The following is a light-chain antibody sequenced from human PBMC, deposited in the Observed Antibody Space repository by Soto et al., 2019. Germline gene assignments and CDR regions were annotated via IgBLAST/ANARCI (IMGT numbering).Light chain of an antibody. V-gene: IGKV3-20*01. CDR3: QHYGNSPIS. Sequence: IVFREASASLSFSPVVVAAVWCMASASVSSFLAWYQQKPGQAPRLLIYGASIGATGIPDRFSGSGSGTDFTLTISRLEPEDFAVYYCQHYGNSPISFGQGTRLEI. CDR1: ASVSSF. J-gene: IGKJ5*01. CDR2: GAS.